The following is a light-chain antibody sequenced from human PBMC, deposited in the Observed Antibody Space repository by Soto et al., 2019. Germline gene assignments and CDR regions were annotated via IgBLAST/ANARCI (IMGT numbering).Light chain of an antibody. CDR2: GAS. V-gene: IGKV3-15*01. J-gene: IGKJ2*02. CDR1: QSVSSN. Sequence: EIVMTQSPATLSVSPGERATLSCRASQSVSSNLAWYQQKPGQAPRLLIYGASTRATGIPARFSGSRSGTEFTLTISSLQSEDFAVYYCQQYNNWPPWTFGQGTNPEIK. CDR3: QQYNNWPPWT.